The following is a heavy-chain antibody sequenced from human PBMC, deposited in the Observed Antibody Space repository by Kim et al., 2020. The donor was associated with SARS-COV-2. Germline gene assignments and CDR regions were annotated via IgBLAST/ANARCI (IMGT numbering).Heavy chain of an antibody. CDR2: IYYSGST. CDR1: GGSISSSSYY. J-gene: IGHJ2*01. V-gene: IGHV4-39*01. Sequence: SETLSLTCTVSGGSISSSSYYWGWIRQPPGQGLDWIVSIYYSGSTSSNPSLKSRVTISVDTSKNQFSLKLSSVTAADTAVYYCASPNVDTAMVSSDHWYFDLWGRGTLVTVSS. D-gene: IGHD5-18*01. CDR3: ASPNVDTAMVSSDHWYFDL.